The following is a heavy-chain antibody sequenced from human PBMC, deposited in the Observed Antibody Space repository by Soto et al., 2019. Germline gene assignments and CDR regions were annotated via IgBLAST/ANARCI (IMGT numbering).Heavy chain of an antibody. D-gene: IGHD2-21*02. Sequence: EVQLVESGGGLVQPGGSLRLSCAASGFTFSSYWMHWVRQVPGKGLVWVSRINNDGSSTTYAHSVKGRFTISRDNAKNTLYLQMNSRRAEGTAVYYCARGCGGDCQVYDAFDIWGQGTRVTFSS. V-gene: IGHV3-74*01. J-gene: IGHJ3*02. CDR3: ARGCGGDCQVYDAFDI. CDR2: INNDGSST. CDR1: GFTFSSYW.